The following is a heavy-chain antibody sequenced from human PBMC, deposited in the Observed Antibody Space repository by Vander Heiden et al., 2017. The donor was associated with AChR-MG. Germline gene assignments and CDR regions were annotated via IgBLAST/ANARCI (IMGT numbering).Heavy chain of an antibody. CDR1: GFTFSSHA. CDR3: AKVRETGPIYYYYGMDV. CDR2: IGGSGGST. Sequence: EVQLLESGGGLVQPGGSLRLSCAASGFTFSSHAIGVVGQAAGKGLEWVSAIGGSGGSTYYADSVKGRFTNSRDNSKNTLYLQMNSLRAEDTAVYYCAKVRETGPIYYYYGMDVWGQGTTVTVSS. D-gene: IGHD3-3*01. V-gene: IGHV3-23*01. J-gene: IGHJ6*02.